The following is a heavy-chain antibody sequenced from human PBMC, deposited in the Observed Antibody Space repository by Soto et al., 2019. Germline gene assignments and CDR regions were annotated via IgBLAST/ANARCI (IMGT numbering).Heavy chain of an antibody. J-gene: IGHJ6*02. D-gene: IGHD2-2*01. CDR1: GYTFTSYG. CDR3: ARSQGSSTSLEIYYYYYYGMDV. V-gene: IGHV1-69*13. Sequence: SVKVSCKASGYTFTSYGVSWVRQAPGQGLEWMGGIIPISGTANYAQKFQGRVTITADESTSTAYMELSSLRSEDTAVYYCARSQGSSTSLEIYYYYYYGMDVWGQGTTVTVSS. CDR2: IIPISGTA.